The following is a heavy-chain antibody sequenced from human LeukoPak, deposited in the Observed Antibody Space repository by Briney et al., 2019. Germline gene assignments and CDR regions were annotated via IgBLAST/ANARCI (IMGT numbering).Heavy chain of an antibody. D-gene: IGHD4-11*01. CDR2: ISWNNGSI. J-gene: IGHJ6*02. V-gene: IGHV3-9*01. CDR3: AKDSGIWRENELRSNSNYYYYYYGMDV. Sequence: GGSLRLSCAASGFTFDDYAMHWVRQAPGKGLEWDSGISWNNGSIGYADSVKGRFTISRNHAKNSLYLQMNSLRAEDTALYYCAKDSGIWRENELRSNSNYYYYYYGMDVWGQGTTVTVSS. CDR1: GFTFDDYA.